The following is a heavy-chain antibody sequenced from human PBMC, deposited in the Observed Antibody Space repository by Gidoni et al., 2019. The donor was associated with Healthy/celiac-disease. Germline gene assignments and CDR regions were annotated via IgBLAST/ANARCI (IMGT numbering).Heavy chain of an antibody. J-gene: IGHJ5*02. D-gene: IGHD2-8*01. Sequence: EVQLLESGGGLVQPGGSLRLSCTASGFTFSSYAMSWVRQAPGKGVEWVSAISGSGGSTYYADSVKGRFTISRDNSKNTLYLQMNSLRAEDTAVYYCAKDEDRMVYAAYNWFDPWGQGTLVTVSS. CDR1: GFTFSSYA. CDR2: ISGSGGST. V-gene: IGHV3-23*01. CDR3: AKDEDRMVYAAYNWFDP.